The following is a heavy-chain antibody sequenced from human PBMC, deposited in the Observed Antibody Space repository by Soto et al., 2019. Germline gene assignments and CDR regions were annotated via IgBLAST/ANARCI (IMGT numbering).Heavy chain of an antibody. V-gene: IGHV4-39*01. Sequence: PSETLSLTCTVSGGSISSSSYYWGWIRQPPGKGLEWIGSIYYSGSTYYNPSLKSRVTISVDTSKNQFSLKLSSVTAADTAVYYCARQGWSGYSGLIDYWGQGTLVTVSS. D-gene: IGHD5-12*01. CDR2: IYYSGST. CDR3: ARQGWSGYSGLIDY. CDR1: GGSISSSSYY. J-gene: IGHJ4*02.